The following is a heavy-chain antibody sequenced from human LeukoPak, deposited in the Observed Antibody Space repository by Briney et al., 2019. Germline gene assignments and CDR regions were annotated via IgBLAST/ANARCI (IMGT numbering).Heavy chain of an antibody. CDR2: IIPIFGTA. D-gene: IGHD6-13*01. CDR1: GGTFSSYA. Sequence: SVKVSCKASGGTFSSYAISWVRQAPGQGLEWMGGIIPIFGTANYAQKFQGRVTITTDESTSTAYMELSSLRSEDTAVYYCARGGGSSWTQRGYFQYWGQGTLVTVSS. CDR3: ARGGGSSWTQRGYFQY. J-gene: IGHJ1*01. V-gene: IGHV1-69*05.